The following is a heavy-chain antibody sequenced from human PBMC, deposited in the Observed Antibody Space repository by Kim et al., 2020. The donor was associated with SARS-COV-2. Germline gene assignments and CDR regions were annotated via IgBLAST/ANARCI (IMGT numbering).Heavy chain of an antibody. D-gene: IGHD3-9*01. CDR3: ARGLYDILTGYHYYYGMDV. CDR2: ISSSSSYI. V-gene: IGHV3-21*01. J-gene: IGHJ6*02. CDR1: GFTFSSYS. Sequence: GGSLRLSCAASGFTFSSYSMNWVRQAPGKGLEWVSSISSSSSYIYYADSVKGRFTISRDNAKNSLYLQMNSLRAEDTAVYYCARGLYDILTGYHYYYGMDVWGQGTTVTVSS.